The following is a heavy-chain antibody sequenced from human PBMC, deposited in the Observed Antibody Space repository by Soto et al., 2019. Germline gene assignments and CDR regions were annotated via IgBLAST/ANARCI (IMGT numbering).Heavy chain of an antibody. Sequence: PSETLSLTCAVYGGSFSGYYWSWIRQPPGKGLEWIGEINHSGSTNYNPSLKSRVTISVDTSKNQFSLKLSSVTAADTAVYYCARNDYGDYVPTMTYYYYGMDVWGQGTTVT. CDR2: INHSGST. CDR1: GGSFSGYY. J-gene: IGHJ6*02. CDR3: ARNDYGDYVPTMTYYYYGMDV. V-gene: IGHV4-34*01. D-gene: IGHD4-17*01.